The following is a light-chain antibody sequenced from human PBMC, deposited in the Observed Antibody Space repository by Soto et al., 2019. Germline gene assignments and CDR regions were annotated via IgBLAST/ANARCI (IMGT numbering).Light chain of an antibody. V-gene: IGKV1-39*01. CDR2: TTS. J-gene: IGKJ2*01. Sequence: DVQMTQSPSSLSASVGDRVSVSVGASQNSDIYLDWYQQKPGRPPTLLIYTTSRLQSGVPARFSGSGSGTDFTLTISNLQPEDFATYSCHQSDSTPPAFGQGTKVDIK. CDR3: HQSDSTPPA. CDR1: QNSDIY.